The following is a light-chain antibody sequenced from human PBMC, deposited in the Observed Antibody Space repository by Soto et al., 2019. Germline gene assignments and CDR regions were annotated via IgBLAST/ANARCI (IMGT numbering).Light chain of an antibody. Sequence: ALTQPASVSGSPGQSITISCTGTSSDVGGYNYVSWYQQHPGKAPKLMIYDVSNRPSGVSNRFSGSKSGNTASLTISGLQAEDEADYYCSSYTSSSPSRVFGGGTKLTVL. J-gene: IGLJ2*01. CDR3: SSYTSSSPSRV. V-gene: IGLV2-14*01. CDR1: SSDVGGYNY. CDR2: DVS.